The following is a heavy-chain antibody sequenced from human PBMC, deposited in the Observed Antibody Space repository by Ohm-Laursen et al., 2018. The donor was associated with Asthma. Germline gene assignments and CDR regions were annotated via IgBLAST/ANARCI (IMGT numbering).Heavy chain of an antibody. CDR2: IYYSGST. CDR1: GGSISSGGYY. D-gene: IGHD6-13*01. CDR3: ARGRQQLPLDY. J-gene: IGHJ4*02. Sequence: SETLSLTCTVSGGSISSGGYYWSWIRQHPGKGLEWIGYIYYSGSTNYNPSLKSRVTISVDTSKNQFSLKLSSVTAADTAVYYCARGRQQLPLDYWGQGTLVTVSS. V-gene: IGHV4-61*08.